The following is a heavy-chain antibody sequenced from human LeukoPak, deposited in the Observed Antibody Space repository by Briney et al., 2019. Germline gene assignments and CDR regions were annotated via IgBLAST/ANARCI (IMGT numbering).Heavy chain of an antibody. Sequence: GVSVKVSCKASGYTFIGYYMHWVRQAPGQGLEWMGWINPNSGGTNSAQKFHGRVAMTRDTSISTAYMDLSRLRSDDTAVYYCARVGSSGYNYYFDYWGQGTLVTVSS. CDR3: ARVGSSGYNYYFDY. V-gene: IGHV1-2*02. J-gene: IGHJ4*02. CDR1: GYTFIGYY. D-gene: IGHD3-22*01. CDR2: INPNSGGT.